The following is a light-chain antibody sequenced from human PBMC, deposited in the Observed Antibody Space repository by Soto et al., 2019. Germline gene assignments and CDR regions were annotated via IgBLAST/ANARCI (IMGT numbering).Light chain of an antibody. Sequence: QSVLTQPASVSGSPGQSITISCTGPNSDVGTYKYVSWYQQHPGKAPKLMIYDVRNRPSGVSNRFSGSKSDKTASLTISGLQAEDEADYYCSSYTNSIVVFGGGTKLTVL. CDR1: NSDVGTYKY. CDR2: DVR. V-gene: IGLV2-14*03. CDR3: SSYTNSIVV. J-gene: IGLJ2*01.